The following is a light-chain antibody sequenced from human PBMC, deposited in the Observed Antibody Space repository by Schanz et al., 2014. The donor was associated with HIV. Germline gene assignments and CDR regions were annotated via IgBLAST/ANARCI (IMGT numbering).Light chain of an antibody. J-gene: IGLJ2*01. CDR1: SSDIGAYNY. CDR3: QSYDSSLTVV. Sequence: QSALTQPASVSGSPGQSITLSCTGSSSDIGAYNYVSWYQQHPDRAPKLLIFDVTNRPSGISPRFSGSKSGVTASLTISGLQSEDEADYYCQSYDSSLTVVFGGGTKLTVL. V-gene: IGLV2-14*03. CDR2: DVT.